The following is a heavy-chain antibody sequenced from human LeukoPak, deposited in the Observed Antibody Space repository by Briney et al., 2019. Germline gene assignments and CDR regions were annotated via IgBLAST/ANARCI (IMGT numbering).Heavy chain of an antibody. CDR3: ARARNRYYYYYMDV. D-gene: IGHD1-14*01. CDR1: GFTFSSYS. CDR2: ISSSSSTI. Sequence: GGSLRLSCAASGFTFSSYSMNWVRQAPGKGLEGVSYISSSSSTIYYADSVKGRFTISRDNAKNSLYLQMNSLRAEDTAVYYCARARNRYYYYYMDVWGKGTTVIVSS. J-gene: IGHJ6*03. V-gene: IGHV3-48*04.